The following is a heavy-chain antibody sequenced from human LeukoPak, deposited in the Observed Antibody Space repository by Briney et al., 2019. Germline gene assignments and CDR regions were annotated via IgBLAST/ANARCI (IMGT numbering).Heavy chain of an antibody. CDR3: ARAAGGLYYDSSGYFDY. Sequence: GGSLRLSCAASGFTFSSYWMHWVRQAPGEGLVWVSRINSDGSSTSYADSVKGRFTISRDNAKNTLYLQMHSLRAEDTAVYYCARAAGGLYYDSSGYFDYWGQGTLVTVSS. CDR1: GFTFSSYW. J-gene: IGHJ4*02. D-gene: IGHD3-22*01. V-gene: IGHV3-74*01. CDR2: INSDGSST.